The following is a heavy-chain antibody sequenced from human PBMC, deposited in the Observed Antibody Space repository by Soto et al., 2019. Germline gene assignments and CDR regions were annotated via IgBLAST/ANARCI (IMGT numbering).Heavy chain of an antibody. CDR1: GGTFSSYA. CDR2: IIPILGIA. CDR3: AREGYCSSTSCYTDAFDI. J-gene: IGHJ3*02. D-gene: IGHD2-2*02. V-gene: IGHV1-69*10. Sequence: ASLKVSCKASGGTFSSYAISWVRQAPGQGLEWMGGIIPILGIANYAQKFQGRVTITADKSTSTAYMELSSLRSEDTAVYYCAREGYCSSTSCYTDAFDIWGQGTMVTVSS.